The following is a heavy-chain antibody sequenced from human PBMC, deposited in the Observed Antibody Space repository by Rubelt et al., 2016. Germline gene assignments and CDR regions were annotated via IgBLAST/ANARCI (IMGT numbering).Heavy chain of an antibody. V-gene: IGHV1-69*12. D-gene: IGHD6-13*01. CDR3: ARRQQLGPFDY. Sequence: QVQPVQSGAEVKKPGSSVKVSCKASGGTFSSYAISWVRQAPGQGLEWMGGIITIFGTATYAQKFQGRVTIIADESTSTSYMELSSLRSEDTAVYYCARRQQLGPFDYWGQGTLVTVSS. J-gene: IGHJ4*02. CDR2: IITIFGTA. CDR1: GGTFSSYA.